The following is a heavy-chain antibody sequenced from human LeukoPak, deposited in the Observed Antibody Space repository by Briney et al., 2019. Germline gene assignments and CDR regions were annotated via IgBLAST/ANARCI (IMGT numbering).Heavy chain of an antibody. V-gene: IGHV3-48*01. D-gene: IGHD3-9*01. CDR1: GFPFSGYS. CDR3: AKNFDWSYYFDY. CDR2: ISSSNTI. Sequence: GGLRLSCAASGFPFSGYSLTWVRQAPGKGLEWISYISSSNTIYYADSVKGRFTISRDNAKNSLYLQMNSLRAEDTAVYYCAKNFDWSYYFDYWGQGTLVTVSS. J-gene: IGHJ4*02.